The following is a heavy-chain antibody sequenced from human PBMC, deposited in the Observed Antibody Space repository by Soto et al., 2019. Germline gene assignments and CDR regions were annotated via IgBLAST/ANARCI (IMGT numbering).Heavy chain of an antibody. Sequence: QVQLVESGGGVVQPGRSLRLSCAASGFTFSSYAIHWVRQAPGKGLEWVAVISYDGSNKYYADSVKGRFTISRDNSKNTLYLQMNSLRAEDTAVYYCARERTAMGYYWGQGTLVTVSS. CDR2: ISYDGSNK. CDR1: GFTFSSYA. D-gene: IGHD5-18*01. V-gene: IGHV3-30-3*01. CDR3: ARERTAMGYY. J-gene: IGHJ4*02.